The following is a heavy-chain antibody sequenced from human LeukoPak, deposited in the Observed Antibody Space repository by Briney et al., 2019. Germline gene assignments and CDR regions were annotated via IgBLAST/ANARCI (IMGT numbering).Heavy chain of an antibody. CDR2: IYYSGST. V-gene: IGHV4-59*01. D-gene: IGHD3-22*01. CDR1: GGSISSYY. J-gene: IGHJ6*02. CDR3: ARVSSGNYNGMDV. Sequence: SETLSLTCTISGGSISSYYWSWIRQPPGKGLEWIGYIYYSGSTNYNPSLKSRVTISVDTSKNQFSLKLNSVTAADTAVYHCARVSSGNYNGMDVWGQGTTVTVSS.